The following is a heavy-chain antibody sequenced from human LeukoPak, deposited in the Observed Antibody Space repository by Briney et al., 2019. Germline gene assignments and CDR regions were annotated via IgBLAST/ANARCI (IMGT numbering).Heavy chain of an antibody. D-gene: IGHD1/OR15-1a*01. Sequence: PEASVKVSCKASGGTFSSYAISWVRQAPGQGLEWMGWISAYNGNTNYAQKLQGRVTMTTDTSTSTAYMELRSLRSDDTAVYYCARVEQGNWFDPWGQGTLVTVSS. CDR1: GGTFSSYA. J-gene: IGHJ5*02. V-gene: IGHV1-18*01. CDR3: ARVEQGNWFDP. CDR2: ISAYNGNT.